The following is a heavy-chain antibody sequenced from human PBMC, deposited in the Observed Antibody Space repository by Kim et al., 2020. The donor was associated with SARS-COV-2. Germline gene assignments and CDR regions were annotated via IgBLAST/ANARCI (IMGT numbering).Heavy chain of an antibody. V-gene: IGHV3-23*01. CDR1: GFTFSSYA. J-gene: IGHJ4*02. CDR3: AKDLHYYGSGSCDY. CDR2: ISGSGGST. Sequence: GGSLRLSCAASGFTFSSYAMSWVRQAPGKGLEWVSAISGSGGSTYYADSVKGRFTISRDNSKNTLYLQMNSLRAEDTAVYYCAKDLHYYGSGSCDYWGQGTLVTVSS. D-gene: IGHD3-10*01.